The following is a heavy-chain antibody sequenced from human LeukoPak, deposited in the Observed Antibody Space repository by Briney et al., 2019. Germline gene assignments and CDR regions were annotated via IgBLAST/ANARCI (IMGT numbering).Heavy chain of an antibody. CDR1: GYTFTSHY. CDR2: INPSGGST. CDR3: ARASAVVAGWFDP. V-gene: IGHV1-46*01. D-gene: IGHD2-15*01. J-gene: IGHJ5*02. Sequence: ASVKVSCKASGYTFTSHYMHWVRQAPGQGLEWMGIINPSGGSTSYAQKFQGRVTMTRDTSTSTVYMELSSLRSEDTAVYYCARASAVVAGWFDPWGQGTLVTVSS.